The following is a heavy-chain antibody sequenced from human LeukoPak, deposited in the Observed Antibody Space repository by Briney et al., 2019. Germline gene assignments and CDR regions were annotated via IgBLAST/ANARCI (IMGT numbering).Heavy chain of an antibody. V-gene: IGHV3-23*01. CDR1: GFTFSSYG. CDR3: AKGTSRWDSSGYYYSA. CDR2: ISGSGGST. Sequence: GGSLRLSCAASGFTFSSYGMSWVRQAPGKGLEWVSAISGSGGSTYYADSVKGRFTISRDNSKNTLYLQMNSLRAEDTAVYYCAKGTSRWDSSGYYYSAWGQGTLVTVSS. J-gene: IGHJ5*02. D-gene: IGHD3-22*01.